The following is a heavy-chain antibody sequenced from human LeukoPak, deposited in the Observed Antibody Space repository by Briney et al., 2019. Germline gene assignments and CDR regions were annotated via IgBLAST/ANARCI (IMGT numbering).Heavy chain of an antibody. Sequence: ASVKVSCKASGGTFSSYAISWVRQAPGQGLEWMGGVIPIFGTANYAQKFQGRVTITADESTSTAYMELSSLRSEDTAVYYCARDGPYYYDNGGHYPDYWGQGTLVTVSS. V-gene: IGHV1-69*13. CDR1: GGTFSSYA. CDR3: ARDGPYYYDNGGHYPDY. J-gene: IGHJ4*02. D-gene: IGHD3-22*01. CDR2: VIPIFGTA.